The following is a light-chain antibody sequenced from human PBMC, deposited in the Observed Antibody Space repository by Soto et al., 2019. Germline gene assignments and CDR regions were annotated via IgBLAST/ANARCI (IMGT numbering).Light chain of an antibody. CDR3: QHYGKSPYT. CDR1: QSVSSNY. V-gene: IGKV3-20*01. Sequence: EIVLTQSPGTLSLSPGERATLSCRASQSVSSNYLAWYQQKPGQAPRLLIYGASSRATGIPDRFSGSGSGTDFTIPISRLEPEDFAVYYCQHYGKSPYTFGQGTKLEIK. J-gene: IGKJ2*01. CDR2: GAS.